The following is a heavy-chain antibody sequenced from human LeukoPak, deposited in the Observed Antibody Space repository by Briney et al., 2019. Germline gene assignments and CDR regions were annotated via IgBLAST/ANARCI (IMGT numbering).Heavy chain of an antibody. D-gene: IGHD3-3*01. CDR1: GYTFTSYG. CDR2: ISAYNGNT. J-gene: IGHJ5*02. CDR3: ARDRHLGIFGVAKKRFGP. Sequence: GASVKVSCKASGYTFTSYGISWVRQAPGQGLEWMGWISAYNGNTNYAQKLQGRVTMTTDTSTSTAYMELRSLRSDDTAVYYCARDRHLGIFGVAKKRFGPWGQGTLVTVSS. V-gene: IGHV1-18*01.